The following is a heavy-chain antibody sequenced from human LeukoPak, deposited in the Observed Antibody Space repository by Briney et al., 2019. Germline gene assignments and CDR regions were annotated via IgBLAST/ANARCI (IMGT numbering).Heavy chain of an antibody. Sequence: SETLSLTCAVYGGSFSGYYWSWIRQPPGKGLEWIGETNHSGSTNYNPSLKSRVTISVDTSKNQFSLKLSSVTAADTAVYYCSSRRPSGSYKYFDYWGQGTLVTVSS. CDR3: SSRRPSGSYKYFDY. CDR2: TNHSGST. CDR1: GGSFSGYY. J-gene: IGHJ4*02. V-gene: IGHV4-34*01. D-gene: IGHD1-26*01.